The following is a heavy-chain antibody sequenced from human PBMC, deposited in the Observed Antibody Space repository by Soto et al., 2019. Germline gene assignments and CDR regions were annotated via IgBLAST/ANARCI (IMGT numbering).Heavy chain of an antibody. D-gene: IGHD6-19*01. CDR3: VQTTGWPGFDF. CDR2: IYGGGTT. V-gene: IGHV3-53*01. CDR1: GFSVSSKY. J-gene: IGHJ4*02. Sequence: EVQLVESGGGLIQPGGSLRLSCAASGFSVSSKYMTWVCQAPGKGLEWVSVIYGGGTTYYADSVKGRFTISRDNSKNTLYLQMNSLRAEDTAVYYCVQTTGWPGFDFWGQGTLVIVSS.